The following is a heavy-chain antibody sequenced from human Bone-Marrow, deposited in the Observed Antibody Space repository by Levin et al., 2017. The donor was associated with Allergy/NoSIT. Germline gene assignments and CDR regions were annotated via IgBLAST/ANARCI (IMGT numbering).Heavy chain of an antibody. CDR3: ARYCSSASCYFDAFDI. D-gene: IGHD2-2*01. CDR2: LYSGDTT. J-gene: IGHJ3*02. Sequence: GGSLRLSCVAAGFSVSDNYMSWVRQAPGKGLEWVSVLYSGDTTTFYADTVKGRFTISRDNSKNTLYLQMDSLRAEDTAIYYCARYCSSASCYFDAFDIWGQGTMVTVSS. CDR1: GFSVSDNY. V-gene: IGHV3-53*01.